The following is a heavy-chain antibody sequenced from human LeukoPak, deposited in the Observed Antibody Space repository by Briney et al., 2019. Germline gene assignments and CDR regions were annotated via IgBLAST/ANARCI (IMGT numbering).Heavy chain of an antibody. V-gene: IGHV4-31*03. J-gene: IGHJ4*02. D-gene: IGHD5-24*01. CDR3: ARDNRRDGYNSFDY. CDR2: IYYSGST. Sequence: SETLSLTCTVSGGSISSGGYYWSWIRQHPGKGLEWIGYIYYSGSTYYNPSLKSRVTISVDTSKNQFSLKLSSVTAADTAVYYCARDNRRDGYNSFDYWGQGTLVTVSS. CDR1: GGSISSGGYY.